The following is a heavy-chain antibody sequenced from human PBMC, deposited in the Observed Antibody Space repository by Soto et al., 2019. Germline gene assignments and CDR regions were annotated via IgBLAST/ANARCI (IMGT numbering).Heavy chain of an antibody. V-gene: IGHV1-18*04. J-gene: IGHJ6*02. CDR1: GYTFSTNG. CDR3: ARGGGQKYCSRTSCYGGYYGMDV. D-gene: IGHD2-2*01. Sequence: ASVKVSCKASGYTFSTNGISWVRQAPGQGPEWMAWISTYNGITDYAQKFLDRLTMTTDTSTSTAYMELRSLRSDDTAVYYCARGGGQKYCSRTSCYGGYYGMDVWGQGTTVTVSS. CDR2: ISTYNGIT.